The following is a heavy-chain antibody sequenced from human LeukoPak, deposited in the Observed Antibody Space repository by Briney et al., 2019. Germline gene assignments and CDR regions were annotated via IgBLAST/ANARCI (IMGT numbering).Heavy chain of an antibody. CDR1: GYTFTGYY. V-gene: IGHV1-2*02. J-gene: IGHJ4*02. Sequence: ASVKDSCKAPGYTFTGYYMHWVRQAPGQGLEWMGWISPNSGGTNYAQKFQGRVTMTRDTSISTAYMELSRLRSDDTAVYYCARDPFVVVTDFDYWGQGTLVTVSS. CDR3: ARDPFVVVTDFDY. D-gene: IGHD2-21*02. CDR2: ISPNSGGT.